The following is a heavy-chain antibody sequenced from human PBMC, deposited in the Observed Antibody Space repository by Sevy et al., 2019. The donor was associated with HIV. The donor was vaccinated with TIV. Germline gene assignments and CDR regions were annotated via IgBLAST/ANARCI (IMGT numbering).Heavy chain of an antibody. CDR3: ARDRGLGYCSGGSCYYGMDV. D-gene: IGHD2-15*01. Sequence: SETLSLTCTVSGGSISSYYWSWIRQPPGKGLEWIGYIHYSGSTNYNPSLKSRVPISVDTTKNQFSLKLRCVNAADTAVDYCARDRGLGYCSGGSCYYGMDVWGQGTTVTVSS. CDR2: IHYSGST. V-gene: IGHV4-59*01. J-gene: IGHJ6*02. CDR1: GGSISSYY.